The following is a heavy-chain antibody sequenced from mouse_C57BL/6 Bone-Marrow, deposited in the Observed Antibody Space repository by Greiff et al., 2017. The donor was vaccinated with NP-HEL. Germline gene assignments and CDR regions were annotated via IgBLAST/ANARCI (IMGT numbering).Heavy chain of an antibody. CDR1: GFSLTSYG. V-gene: IGHV2-2*01. D-gene: IGHD1-1*01. CDR3: ARKGTTVVDWYFDV. J-gene: IGHJ1*03. Sequence: VKLQQSGPGLVQPSQSLSITCTVSGFSLTSYGVHWVRQSPGKGLEWLGVIWSGGSTDYNAAFISRLSISKDNSKSQVVFKMNSLQADDTAIYYCARKGTTVVDWYFDVWGTGTTVTVSS. CDR2: IWSGGST.